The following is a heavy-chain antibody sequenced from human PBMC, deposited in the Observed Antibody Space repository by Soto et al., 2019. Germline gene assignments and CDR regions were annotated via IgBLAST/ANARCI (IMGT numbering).Heavy chain of an antibody. CDR3: ARLGGLSDDSSGYPLIGMDV. D-gene: IGHD3-22*01. CDR2: IYPGDSDT. Sequence: GESLKISCKGSGYSFTSYWIGWVRQMPGKGLEWMGIIYPGDSDTRYSPSFQGQVTISADKSISTAYLQWSSLKASDTAMYYCARLGGLSDDSSGYPLIGMDVWGQGTTVTVSS. J-gene: IGHJ6*02. CDR1: GYSFTSYW. V-gene: IGHV5-51*01.